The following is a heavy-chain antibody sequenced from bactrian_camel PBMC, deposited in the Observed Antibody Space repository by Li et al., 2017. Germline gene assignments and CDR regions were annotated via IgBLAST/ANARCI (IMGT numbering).Heavy chain of an antibody. CDR2: IDRDHNA. V-gene: IGHV3S10*01. CDR3: AASSWYGGPMFTSTYYQY. D-gene: IGHD1*01. Sequence: DVQLVESGGGSVQAGGSLRLSCAASGYTYSSYCMGWFRQAPGKEREGVAGIDRDHNAYYADSVKGRFTISRDTSKNTVYLQINGLDPVDTATYYCAASSWYGGPMFTSTYYQYWGQGTQVTVS. J-gene: IGHJ4*01. CDR1: GYTYSSYC.